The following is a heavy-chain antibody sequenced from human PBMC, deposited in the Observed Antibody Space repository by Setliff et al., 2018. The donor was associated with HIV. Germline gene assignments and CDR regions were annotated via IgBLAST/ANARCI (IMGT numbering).Heavy chain of an antibody. D-gene: IGHD2-2*01. J-gene: IGHJ6*03. CDR2: IYQSGSN. Sequence: SETLSLTCAVSGYSISSGYYWGWIRQPPGKGLEWIGTIYQSGSNYYNPSLTSRVTISLDTSKNQFSRKLTTVTAAYPAVYYCTRHAGREYQLPHTYYYYMGVWGKGDTVTFSS. V-gene: IGHV4-38-2*01. CDR3: TRHAGREYQLPHTYYYYMGV. CDR1: GYSISSGYY.